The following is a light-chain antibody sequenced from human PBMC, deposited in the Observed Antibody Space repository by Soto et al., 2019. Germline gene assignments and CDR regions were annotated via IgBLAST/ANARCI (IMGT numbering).Light chain of an antibody. CDR2: AVS. Sequence: EIMMTQSPGTLSASPGERATLSCRASQSVSSNLAWYQQKPGQAPRLLIYAVSTRATGIPARCSGSGSGTEFTLTISSLQSEDFAVYYGQQYNKWPLTFGQGTKVEIK. CDR3: QQYNKWPLT. CDR1: QSVSSN. V-gene: IGKV3-15*01. J-gene: IGKJ1*01.